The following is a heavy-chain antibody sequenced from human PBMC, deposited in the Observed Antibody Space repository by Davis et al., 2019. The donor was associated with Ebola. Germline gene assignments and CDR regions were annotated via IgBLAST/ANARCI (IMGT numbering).Heavy chain of an antibody. J-gene: IGHJ6*02. V-gene: IGHV3-15*01. Sequence: GESLKISCAASGFTFSNAWMSWVRQAPGKGLEWVGRIKSKTDGGTTDYAAPVKGRITISRDDSKNTLYLQMNSLKTDDTAVYYCTTASYSNYDWYYGMDVWGQGTTVTVSS. D-gene: IGHD4-11*01. CDR2: IKSKTDGGTT. CDR3: TTASYSNYDWYYGMDV. CDR1: GFTFSNAW.